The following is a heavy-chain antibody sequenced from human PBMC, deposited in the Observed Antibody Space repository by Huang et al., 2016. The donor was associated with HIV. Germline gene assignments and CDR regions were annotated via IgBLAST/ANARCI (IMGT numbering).Heavy chain of an antibody. CDR2: IISKAHGGTT. D-gene: IGHD6-19*01. J-gene: IGHJ4*02. Sequence: EVQLVESGGTLIQPGRSLRLSCTASGFTFGAYGMSWFRQAPGKGLEGVGFIISKAHGGTTEYAASVKGRFIVSRDDSKNISYLRMSSLKTEDTAVYYCSTVGGGIDYIGYTSAYYATGGYWGQGTLVTVSS. CDR1: GFTFGAYG. CDR3: STVGGGIDYIGYTSAYYATGGY. V-gene: IGHV3-49*03.